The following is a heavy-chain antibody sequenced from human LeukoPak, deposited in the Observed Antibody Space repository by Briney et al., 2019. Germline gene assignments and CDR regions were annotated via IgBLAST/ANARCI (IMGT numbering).Heavy chain of an antibody. CDR2: INPDTGDT. CDR3: VREVRAYDY. J-gene: IGHJ4*02. V-gene: IGHV1-2*02. D-gene: IGHD2-21*01. Sequence: ASVKVSCKTSGYTFTGFFLHWVRQAPGQGLEWMAWINPDTGDTKYAQRFQGRVTVTRDASITTAYIELNRLRSDDTAVYFCVREVRAYDYWGQGSLVTVSS. CDR1: GYTFTGFF.